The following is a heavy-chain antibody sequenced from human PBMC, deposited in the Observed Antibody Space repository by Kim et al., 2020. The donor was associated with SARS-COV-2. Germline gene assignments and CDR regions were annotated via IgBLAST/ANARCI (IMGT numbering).Heavy chain of an antibody. J-gene: IGHJ5*02. D-gene: IGHD5-12*01. V-gene: IGHV1-3*01. CDR1: GYTFTNYA. CDR2: ITGANGNT. CDR3: ARGQYSQNWFVP. Sequence: ASVKVSCKASGYTFTNYAVHWVRQAPGQRLEWMGWITGANGNTKYSQKFQDRLTITRDTSATTAYMELSSLRSEDTAVYYCARGQYSQNWFVPWGQGTLVTVSS.